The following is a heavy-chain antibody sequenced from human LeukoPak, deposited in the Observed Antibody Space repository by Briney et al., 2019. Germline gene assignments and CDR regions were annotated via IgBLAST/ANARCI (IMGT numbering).Heavy chain of an antibody. CDR1: GFTFSSYA. V-gene: IGHV3-23*01. J-gene: IGHJ6*04. Sequence: GGSLRLSCAASGFTFSSYAMSWVRQAPGKGLEWVSAISGSGGSTYYADSVKGRFTISRDNAKNSLYLQMNSLRAEDTAVYYCAELGITMVGGVWGKGTTVTISS. D-gene: IGHD3-10*02. CDR3: AELGITMVGGV. CDR2: ISGSGGST.